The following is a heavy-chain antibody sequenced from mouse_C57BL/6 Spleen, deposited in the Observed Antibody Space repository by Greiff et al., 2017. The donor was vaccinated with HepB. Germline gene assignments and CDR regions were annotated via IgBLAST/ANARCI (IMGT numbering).Heavy chain of an antibody. D-gene: IGHD1-1*01. Sequence: EVQLQESGGDLVKPGGSLKLSCAASGFTFSSYGMSWVRQTPDKRLEWVATISSGGSYTYYPDSVKGRFTISRDNAKNTLYLQMSSLKSEDTAMYYCARPLYGSSPWFAYWGQGTLVTASA. CDR3: ARPLYGSSPWFAY. CDR2: ISSGGSYT. J-gene: IGHJ3*01. V-gene: IGHV5-6*01. CDR1: GFTFSSYG.